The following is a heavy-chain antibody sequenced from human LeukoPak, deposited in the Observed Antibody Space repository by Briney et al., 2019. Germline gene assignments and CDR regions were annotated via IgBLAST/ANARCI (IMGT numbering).Heavy chain of an antibody. Sequence: ASETLSLTCTVSGGSVGRYYWSWIRQSAGKGLEWIGRIYNSGSTTYNPSLKSRVTMSIDTSKNQFSLKLTSVIVADTAVYYCARDSGTTGEVKFDPWGQGILVTVSS. J-gene: IGHJ5*02. D-gene: IGHD3-10*01. V-gene: IGHV4-4*07. CDR2: IYNSGST. CDR1: GGSVGRYY. CDR3: ARDSGTTGEVKFDP.